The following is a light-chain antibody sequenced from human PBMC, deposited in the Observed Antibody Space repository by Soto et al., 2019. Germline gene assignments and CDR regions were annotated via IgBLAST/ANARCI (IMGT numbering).Light chain of an antibody. CDR2: GVT. J-gene: IGLJ1*01. CDR1: SRDIGSYNY. CDR3: SSFTTSYFYV. V-gene: IGLV2-14*01. Sequence: QSALTQPASVSASPGQSITIPCTGTSRDIGSYNYVSWYQQHPGKAPKLLIHGVTRRPSGVSSRFSASKSAYTASLTISGLQAEDEANYYCSSFTTSYFYVFGPGTKLTVL.